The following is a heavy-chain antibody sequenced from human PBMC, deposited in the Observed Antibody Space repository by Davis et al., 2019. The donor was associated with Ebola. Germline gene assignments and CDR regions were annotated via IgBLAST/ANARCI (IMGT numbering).Heavy chain of an antibody. D-gene: IGHD3-22*01. CDR2: ISSSGSAM. J-gene: IGHJ1*01. Sequence: GESLKISCAASGFTFSSYSMNWVRQAPGKGLEWVSSISSSGSAMYYADSVKGRFTISRDNSKNTLYLQMNSLRAEDTAVYYCARAISSGYYYVEYFQHWGQGTLVTVSS. CDR1: GFTFSSYS. CDR3: ARAISSGYYYVEYFQH. V-gene: IGHV3-48*01.